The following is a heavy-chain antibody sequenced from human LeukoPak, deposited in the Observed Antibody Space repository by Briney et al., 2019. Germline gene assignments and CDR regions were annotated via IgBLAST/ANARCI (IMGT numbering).Heavy chain of an antibody. V-gene: IGHV4-4*02. J-gene: IGHJ4*02. CDR2: IYQTGST. CDR1: GGSITSINW. D-gene: IGHD3-3*01. Sequence: PSETLSLTCAVSGGSITSINWWSWVRQPPGKGLEWIGEIYQTGSTSYNPSLKSRVTISADKSNNQFSLKLTSVTAADTAVYYCARVIPDDFWSDSYYFDYWGQGTLVTVSS. CDR3: ARVIPDDFWSDSYYFDY.